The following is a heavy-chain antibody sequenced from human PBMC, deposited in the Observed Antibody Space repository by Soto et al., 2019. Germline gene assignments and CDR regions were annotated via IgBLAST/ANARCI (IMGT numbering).Heavy chain of an antibody. Sequence: SGGSLRLSCAASGFTFSSYAMHWVRQAPGKGLEWVAVISYDGSNKYYADSVKGRFTISRDNSKNTLYLQMNSLRAEDTAVYYCARERSGSYRYYYYYGMDVWGQGTTVTVPS. V-gene: IGHV3-30-3*01. J-gene: IGHJ6*02. CDR2: ISYDGSNK. CDR1: GFTFSSYA. CDR3: ARERSGSYRYYYYYGMDV. D-gene: IGHD1-26*01.